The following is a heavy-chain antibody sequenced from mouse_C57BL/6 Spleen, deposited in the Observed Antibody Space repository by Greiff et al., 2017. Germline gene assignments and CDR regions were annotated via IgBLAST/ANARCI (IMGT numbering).Heavy chain of an antibody. Sequence: VQLQPPGAELVKPGASVKLSCKASGYTFTSYWLHWVKQRPGQGLAWIGMIHPNRGSTNYNEKFKSKATRTVDQSSSSAYMQLSSLTSEDSAVYYCARGLDSSGYCAMDYWGQGTSVTVSS. CDR3: ARGLDSSGYCAMDY. CDR2: IHPNRGST. CDR1: GYTFTSYW. D-gene: IGHD3-2*02. V-gene: IGHV1-64*01. J-gene: IGHJ4*01.